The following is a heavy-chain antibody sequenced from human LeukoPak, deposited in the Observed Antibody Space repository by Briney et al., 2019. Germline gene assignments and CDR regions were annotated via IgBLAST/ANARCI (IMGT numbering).Heavy chain of an antibody. V-gene: IGHV3-21*01. CDR1: GFTFSSYS. Sequence: TGGSLRLSCAASGFTFSSYSMNWVRQAPGKGLEWVSPISSSSSYIYYADSVKGRFTISRDNAKNSLYLQMNSLRAEDTAVYYCASSPFGAPYYFDYWGQGTLVTVSS. J-gene: IGHJ4*02. D-gene: IGHD3-10*01. CDR2: ISSSSSYI. CDR3: ASSPFGAPYYFDY.